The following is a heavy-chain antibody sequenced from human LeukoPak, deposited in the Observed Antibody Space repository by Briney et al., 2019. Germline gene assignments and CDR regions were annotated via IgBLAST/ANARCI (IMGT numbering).Heavy chain of an antibody. J-gene: IGHJ6*02. CDR3: AKGQFEYSSSPTYYYYGMDV. CDR1: GFTFSSYG. D-gene: IGHD6-6*01. CDR2: ISYDGSNK. Sequence: PGRSLRLSCAASGFTFSSYGMHWVRQAPGKGLEWVAVISYDGSNKYYADSVKGRFTISRDNSKNTLYLQMNSLRAEDTAVYYCAKGQFEYSSSPTYYYYGMDVWGQGTTVTVSS. V-gene: IGHV3-30*18.